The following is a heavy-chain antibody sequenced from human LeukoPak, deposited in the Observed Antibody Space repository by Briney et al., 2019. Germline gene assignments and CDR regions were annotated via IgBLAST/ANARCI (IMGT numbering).Heavy chain of an antibody. CDR2: IKQDGSEK. D-gene: IGHD2-15*01. Sequence: GGSLRLPCAASGFTFSSYWMSWVRQAPGKGLEWVANIKQDGSEKYYVDSVKGRFTISRDNAKNSLYLQMNSLRAEDTAVYYCARIYCSGGSCYGENWFDPWGQGTLVTVSS. J-gene: IGHJ5*02. CDR1: GFTFSSYW. V-gene: IGHV3-7*03. CDR3: ARIYCSGGSCYGENWFDP.